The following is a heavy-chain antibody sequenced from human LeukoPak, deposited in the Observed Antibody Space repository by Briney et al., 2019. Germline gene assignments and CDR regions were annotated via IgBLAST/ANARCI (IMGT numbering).Heavy chain of an antibody. Sequence: SETLSLTCAVYGGSFSGYYWSWIRQPPGKGLEWIGEINHSGSTNYNPSLKSRVTISVDTSKNQFSLKLSSVTAADTAVYYCAKVIQPGYCSGGSCPTGDYWGQGTLVTVSS. V-gene: IGHV4-34*01. CDR3: AKVIQPGYCSGGSCPTGDY. D-gene: IGHD2-15*01. CDR1: GGSFSGYY. CDR2: INHSGST. J-gene: IGHJ4*02.